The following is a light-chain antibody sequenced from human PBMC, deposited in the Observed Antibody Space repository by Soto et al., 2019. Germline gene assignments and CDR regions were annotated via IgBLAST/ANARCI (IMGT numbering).Light chain of an antibody. CDR3: QTWSTGIRV. CDR1: SGHSSYA. CDR2: LNSDGSH. Sequence: QPLLTQSPSASASLGASVKLTCTLSSGHSSYAIAWHQQQPEKGPRYLMKLNSDGSHINGDGIPDRFSGSSSGAERYLTISSLQSEDEADYYCQTWSTGIRVFGGGTKLTVL. V-gene: IGLV4-69*01. J-gene: IGLJ3*02.